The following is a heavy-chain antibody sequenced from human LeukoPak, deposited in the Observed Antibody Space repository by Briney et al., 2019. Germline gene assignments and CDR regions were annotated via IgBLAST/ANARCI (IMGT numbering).Heavy chain of an antibody. V-gene: IGHV3-66*01. D-gene: IGHD3-22*01. J-gene: IGHJ4*02. CDR1: GFTVSSKY. CDR2: IYSGGTT. Sequence: GGSLRLSCAASGFTVSSKYMSWVRQAPGRGLEWVSVIYSGGTTYYADSVKGRFTISRDNSKNTLFLQMNSLRAEDTAINYCARFYDSSGYLDYWGQGTLVTVSS. CDR3: ARFYDSSGYLDY.